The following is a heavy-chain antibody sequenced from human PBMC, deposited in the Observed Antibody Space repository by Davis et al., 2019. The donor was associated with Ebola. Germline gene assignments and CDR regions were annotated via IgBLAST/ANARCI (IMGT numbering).Heavy chain of an antibody. D-gene: IGHD1-7*01. V-gene: IGHV4-61*01. J-gene: IGHJ4*02. CDR1: GGSVSSGSYY. Sequence: MPSETLSLTCTVSGGSVSSGSYYWSWIRQPPGKGLEWIGYIYYSGSTNYNPSLKSRVTISVDTSKSQFSLKVSSVTAADTAVYYCARVLAWNYDYWGQGTLVTVSS. CDR2: IYYSGST. CDR3: ARVLAWNYDY.